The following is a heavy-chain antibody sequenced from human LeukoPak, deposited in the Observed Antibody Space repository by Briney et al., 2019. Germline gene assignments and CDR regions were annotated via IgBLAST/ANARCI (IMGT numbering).Heavy chain of an antibody. CDR1: GFTFSSYG. CDR3: AKSLATIFGVVLDY. Sequence: PGGSLRLSCAASGFTFSSYGMHWVRQAPGKGLEWVVVISYDGSNKYYADSVKGRFTISRDNSKSTLYLQMNRLRAEDTAVYYCAKSLATIFGVVLDYWGQGTLVTVS. D-gene: IGHD3-3*01. J-gene: IGHJ4*02. V-gene: IGHV3-30*18. CDR2: ISYDGSNK.